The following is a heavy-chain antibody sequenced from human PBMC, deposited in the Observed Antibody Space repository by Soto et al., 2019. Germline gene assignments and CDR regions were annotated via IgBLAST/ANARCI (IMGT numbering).Heavy chain of an antibody. Sequence: SETLSLTCTVSGGYISSGGYYWSWIRQHPGKGLEWIGYIYYSGSTYYNPSLKSRVTISVDTSKNQFSLKLSSVTAADTAVYYCARDGGFYYGMDVWGQGTTVTVSS. CDR3: ARDGGFYYGMDV. D-gene: IGHD3-3*01. CDR1: GGYISSGGYY. CDR2: IYYSGST. J-gene: IGHJ6*02. V-gene: IGHV4-31*03.